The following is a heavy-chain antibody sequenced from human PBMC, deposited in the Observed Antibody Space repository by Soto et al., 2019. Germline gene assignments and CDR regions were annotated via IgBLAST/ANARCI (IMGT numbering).Heavy chain of an antibody. J-gene: IGHJ6*03. CDR3: ARHSPREERLNYYYYYMDV. V-gene: IGHV4-61*08. CDR2: IYYSGST. CDR1: GGSISSGGYY. Sequence: TLSLTCTVSGGSISSGGYYWSWIRQPPGKGLEWIGYIYYSGSTNYNPSLKSRVTISVDTSKNQFSLKLSSVTAADTAVYYCARHSPREERLNYYYYYMDVWGKGTTVTVSS. D-gene: IGHD3-3*01.